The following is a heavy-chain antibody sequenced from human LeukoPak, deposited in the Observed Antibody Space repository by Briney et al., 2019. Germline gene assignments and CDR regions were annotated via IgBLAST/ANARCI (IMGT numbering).Heavy chain of an antibody. CDR1: GYTFTGYY. CDR3: ATARRYDSSGYYFDY. CDR2: INPNSGGT. D-gene: IGHD3-22*01. J-gene: IGHJ4*02. V-gene: IGHV1-2*02. Sequence: ASVKVSCKASGYTFTGYYMHWVRQAPGQGLEWMGWINPNSGGTNYAQKFQGRVTMTRDTSISTAYMELSRLRSDDTAVYYCATARRYDSSGYYFDYWGQGTLVTVSS.